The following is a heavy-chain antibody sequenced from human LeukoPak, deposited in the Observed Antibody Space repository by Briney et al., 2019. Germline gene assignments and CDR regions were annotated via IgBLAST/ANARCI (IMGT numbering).Heavy chain of an antibody. Sequence: GGSLRLSCAASGFTLSNSWIHWVRHAPGKGLVWVSRINSDGSTTTYADSVKGRFTISRDNAKNTLYLQMNSLRAEDTAVYYCARAARADCTSPTCHSWLAPWGQGTQVTVSS. V-gene: IGHV3-74*01. J-gene: IGHJ5*02. CDR2: INSDGSTT. CDR1: GFTLSNSW. CDR3: ARAARADCTSPTCHSWLAP. D-gene: IGHD2/OR15-2a*01.